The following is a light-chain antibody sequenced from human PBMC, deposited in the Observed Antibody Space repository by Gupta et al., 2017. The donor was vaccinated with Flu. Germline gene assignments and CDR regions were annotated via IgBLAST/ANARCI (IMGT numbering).Light chain of an antibody. J-gene: IGLJ2*01. CDR3: SSYTSSSTLV. V-gene: IGLV2-14*01. CDR2: EVF. Sequence: QSALTQPASVSGSPGQSITISCTGTSSDIGGYNYVSWYQQHPGKAPKLIMYEVFSRPSGVSNRFSGSKSGDKASLTISGLQAEDEADDYCSSYTSSSTLVFGGGTKLTVL. CDR1: SSDIGGYNY.